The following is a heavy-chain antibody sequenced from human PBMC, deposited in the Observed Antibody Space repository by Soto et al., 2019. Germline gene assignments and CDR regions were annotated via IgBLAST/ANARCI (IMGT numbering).Heavy chain of an antibody. V-gene: IGHV4-34*01. D-gene: IGHD4-4*01. CDR2: INHSGST. CDR1: GGSFSGYY. CDR3: ARVDYSRHWFDP. J-gene: IGHJ5*02. Sequence: PSEILSLTCAVYGGSFSGYYWSWIRQPPGKGLEWIGEINHSGSTNYNPSLKSRVTISVDTSKNQFSLKLSSVPAADTAVYYCARVDYSRHWFDPWGQGTLVTVSS.